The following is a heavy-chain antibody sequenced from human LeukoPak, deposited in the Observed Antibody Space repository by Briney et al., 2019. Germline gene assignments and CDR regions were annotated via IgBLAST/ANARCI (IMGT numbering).Heavy chain of an antibody. CDR3: ARQWLPNGYFDY. CDR1: GYTFTSYG. D-gene: IGHD6-19*01. Sequence: AASVTVSCTASGYTFTSYGISWVRQAPGQGLEWMGWISAYNGNTNYAQKLQGRVTMTTDTSTSTAYMELRSLRSDDTAVYYCARQWLPNGYFDYWGQGTLVTVSS. CDR2: ISAYNGNT. J-gene: IGHJ4*02. V-gene: IGHV1-18*01.